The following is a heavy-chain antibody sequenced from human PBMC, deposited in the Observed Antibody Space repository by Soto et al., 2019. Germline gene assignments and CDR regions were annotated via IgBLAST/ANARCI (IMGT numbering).Heavy chain of an antibody. J-gene: IGHJ4*02. CDR1: GGIFSNFA. D-gene: IGHD2-21*01. Sequence: QVQLVQSGAEVKKPGSSVKVSCKASGGIFSNFAITWVRQAPGQGLQWMGGIIPIFGTPVYAQELQGRLTISADESMPTVDMDLSSLRSEDTAVYYCAADRQARAGPYCVGVSCFPCHSWGQGTLVTVSS. V-gene: IGHV1-69*01. CDR3: AADRQARAGPYCVGVSCFPCHS. CDR2: IIPIFGTP.